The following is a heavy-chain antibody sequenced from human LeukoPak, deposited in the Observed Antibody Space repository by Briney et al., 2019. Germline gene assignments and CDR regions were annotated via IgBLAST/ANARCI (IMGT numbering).Heavy chain of an antibody. CDR1: GFTFSNYA. Sequence: GGSLRLSCAASGFTFSNYAMSWVRQAPGKGLEWVSVISGTGGSTYYADSVKGRFTISRDNSKNTLYLQMNSLRAEDTAVYSCAKGSGSGGTCYSPLDYWGQGTLVTVSS. D-gene: IGHD2-15*01. V-gene: IGHV3-23*01. CDR3: AKGSGSGGTCYSPLDY. J-gene: IGHJ4*02. CDR2: ISGTGGST.